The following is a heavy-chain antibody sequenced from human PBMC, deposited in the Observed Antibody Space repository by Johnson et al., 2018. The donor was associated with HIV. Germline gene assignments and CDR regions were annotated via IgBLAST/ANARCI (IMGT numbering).Heavy chain of an antibody. CDR1: GFTVSSYG. CDR2: IRYDGSNK. J-gene: IGHJ3*02. V-gene: IGHV3-30*02. Sequence: QVQLVESGGGLVQPGGSLRLSCAAFGFTVSSYGMHWVRQAPGKGLEWVAFIRYDGSNKYYADSVKGRFTISRDNSKNTLYLQMNSLRAEDTAVYYCAKTEDAFDIWGQGTMVTVSS. CDR3: AKTEDAFDI.